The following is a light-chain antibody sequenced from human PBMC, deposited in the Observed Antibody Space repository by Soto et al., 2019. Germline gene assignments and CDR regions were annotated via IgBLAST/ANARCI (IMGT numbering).Light chain of an antibody. CDR3: QQRSNWPLLT. CDR2: DAS. J-gene: IGKJ4*01. Sequence: EIVLTQSPATLSLSPVERATLSFRASQSVSSYLAWYQQKPGQAPRLLIYDASNRATGIPARFSGSGSGTDFTLTISSLEPEDFAVYYCQQRSNWPLLTFGGGTKVDI. V-gene: IGKV3-11*01. CDR1: QSVSSY.